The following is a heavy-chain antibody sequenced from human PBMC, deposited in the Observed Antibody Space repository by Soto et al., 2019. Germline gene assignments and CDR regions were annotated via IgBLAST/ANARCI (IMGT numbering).Heavy chain of an antibody. CDR2: LIPIFETT. D-gene: IGHD3-22*01. V-gene: IGHV1-69*01. CDR1: GSTIKNYA. Sequence: QVQLVQSGAEERSPGSSVKVSCKASGSTIKNYASNWVRQAPGQGLKWRGGLIPIFETTNFAQEFRGIITVTADLSTGAVYLELSSLRSNDTVLYYCVTNVPSVSSASHDGFYGWGQGPMVTGSS. CDR3: VTNVPSVSSASHDGFYG. J-gene: IGHJ3*01.